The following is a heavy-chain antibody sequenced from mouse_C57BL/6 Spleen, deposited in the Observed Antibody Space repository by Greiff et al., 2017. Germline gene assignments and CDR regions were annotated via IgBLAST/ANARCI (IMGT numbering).Heavy chain of an antibody. CDR1: GFTFSDYG. V-gene: IGHV5-17*01. CDR3: ARGVLPGWYCDV. CDR2: ISSGSSTI. Sequence: EVKLMESGGGLVKPGGSLKLSCAASGFTFSDYGMHWVRQAPEKWLEWVAYISSGSSTIYYADTVKGRFTISSDNDKNTLFLQMTSLRSEDTAMYYCARGVLPGWYCDVWGTGTTVTVSS. J-gene: IGHJ1*03.